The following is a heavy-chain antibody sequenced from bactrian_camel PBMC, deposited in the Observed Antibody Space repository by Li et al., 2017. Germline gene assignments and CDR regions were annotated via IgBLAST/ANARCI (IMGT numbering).Heavy chain of an antibody. V-gene: IGHV3S1*01. Sequence: HVQLVESGGGSVQAGGSVRLSCAASEDTLGLGSKCMAWFRQDPGKEREGVAAIYSGGVRTYYADYVKGRFTISHDNAKNTLYLQMNSLKPEDTAMYYCAARGVGCPLLQFVPSFDYRGQGTQVTVS. CDR3: AARGVGCPLLQFVPSFDY. CDR1: EDTLGLGSKC. J-gene: IGHJ4*01. D-gene: IGHD2*01. CDR2: IYSGGVRT.